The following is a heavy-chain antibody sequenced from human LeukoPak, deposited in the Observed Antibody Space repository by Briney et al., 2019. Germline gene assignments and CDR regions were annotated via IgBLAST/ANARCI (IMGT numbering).Heavy chain of an antibody. Sequence: PSETLSLTCTVSGGSISSYYWSWVRQPPGKGLEWIGHIYYTGSTNYNPSLKSRVTISVDTSKNQFSLKLISLTAADTAVYYCARHDRNGGRYYDFDYWGQGTPVTVSS. J-gene: IGHJ4*02. CDR3: ARHDRNGGRYYDFDY. CDR1: GGSISSYY. CDR2: IYYTGST. D-gene: IGHD1-26*01. V-gene: IGHV4-59*08.